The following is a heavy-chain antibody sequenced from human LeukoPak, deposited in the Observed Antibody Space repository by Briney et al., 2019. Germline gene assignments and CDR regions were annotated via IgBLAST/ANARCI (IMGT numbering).Heavy chain of an antibody. V-gene: IGHV3-30*04. CDR3: AKGSLRISSYCGGDCYSPRREFDY. CDR2: ISYDGSNK. J-gene: IGHJ4*02. CDR1: GFTFSSYA. Sequence: GGSLRLSCAASGFTFSSYAMHWVRQAPGKGLEWVAVISYDGSNKYYADSVKGRFTISRDNSKNTLYLQMNSLRAEDTAVYYCAKGSLRISSYCGGDCYSPRREFDYWGQGTLVTVSS. D-gene: IGHD2-21*02.